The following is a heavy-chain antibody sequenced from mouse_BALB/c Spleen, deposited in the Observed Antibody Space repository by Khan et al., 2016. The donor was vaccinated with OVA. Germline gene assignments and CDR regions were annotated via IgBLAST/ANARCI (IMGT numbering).Heavy chain of an antibody. D-gene: IGHD2-14*01. CDR2: INPSNGYT. J-gene: IGHJ3*01. V-gene: IGHV1-4*01. CDR3: VRDGAYHRNDGWFAY. Sequence: VQLVESGAELARPRASVKMSCKASGYTFTSYTIHWIKKRPGQGLEWIGYINPSNGYTNYNQKFKDKATLTTDKSSTTAYLQLSSLTSDDSAVYTCVRDGAYHRNDGWFAYWGQGTLVTVSA. CDR1: GYTFTSYT.